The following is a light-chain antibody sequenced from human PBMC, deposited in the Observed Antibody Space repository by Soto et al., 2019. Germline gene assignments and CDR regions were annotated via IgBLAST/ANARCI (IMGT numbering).Light chain of an antibody. CDR1: SSDIGSYDL. V-gene: IGLV2-23*01. J-gene: IGLJ2*01. Sequence: QSVLTQPASVSGSPGQSITISCTGTSSDIGSYDLVSWYQQHPARAPKIIIYEGSKRPSGVSMRFSGSKSGYTASLTISGLQAEDEADYFCCSYAGSITYVVFGGGTKLTVL. CDR3: CSYAGSITYVV. CDR2: EGS.